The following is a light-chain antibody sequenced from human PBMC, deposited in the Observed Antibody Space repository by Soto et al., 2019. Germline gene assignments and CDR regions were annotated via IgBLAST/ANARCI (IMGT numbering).Light chain of an antibody. CDR1: ISNIGTNT. CDR2: SAT. J-gene: IGLJ3*02. V-gene: IGLV1-44*01. Sequence: QSVLTQPPSASGTPGQRVTISCSGSISNIGTNTVNWYQQLPGTAPKLLIYSATQRPSGVPDRFSGSKSGTSASLAISGLQSEDEADYYCATWDDSLNGVVFGGGTKLTFL. CDR3: ATWDDSLNGVV.